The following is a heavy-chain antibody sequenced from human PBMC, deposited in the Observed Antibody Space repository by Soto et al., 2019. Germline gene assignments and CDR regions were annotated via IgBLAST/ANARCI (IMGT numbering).Heavy chain of an antibody. J-gene: IGHJ6*02. Sequence: QVQLVESGGDVVQPGRSLRLSCAASGFTFSSYAMHWVRQAPGKGLEWVTVISYDGSNKYYADSVKGRFTISRDNSKNTLYLQMNSLRAEDTAVYYCARAGPDSPGMDVWGQGTTVTVSS. CDR3: ARAGPDSPGMDV. V-gene: IGHV3-30-3*01. CDR2: ISYDGSNK. CDR1: GFTFSSYA.